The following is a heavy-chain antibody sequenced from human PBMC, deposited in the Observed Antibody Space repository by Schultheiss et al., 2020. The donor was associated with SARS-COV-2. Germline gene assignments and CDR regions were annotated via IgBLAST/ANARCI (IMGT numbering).Heavy chain of an antibody. V-gene: IGHV4-34*01. Sequence: SETLSLTCTVSGGSISSYYWSWIRQPPGKGLEWIGEINHSGSTNYNPSLKSRVTISVDTSKNQFSLKLSSVTAADTAVYYCARGLALTGTYYYYGMDVWGQGTTVTVSS. D-gene: IGHD1-7*01. CDR2: INHSGST. CDR1: GGSISSYY. CDR3: ARGLALTGTYYYYGMDV. J-gene: IGHJ6*02.